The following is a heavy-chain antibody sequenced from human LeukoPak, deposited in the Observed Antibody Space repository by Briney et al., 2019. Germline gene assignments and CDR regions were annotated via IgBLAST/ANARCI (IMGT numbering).Heavy chain of an antibody. CDR2: IKQDGSEK. Sequence: GGSLRLSCAASGFTFSSYWMSWVRQAPGKGLEWVANIKQDGSEKYYVDSVKGRFTISRDNAKNSLYLQMNGLGAEDTAVYYCARELNGYGYYFFDYWGPGTLVTVSS. J-gene: IGHJ4*02. D-gene: IGHD3-16*01. V-gene: IGHV3-7*01. CDR3: ARELNGYGYYFFDY. CDR1: GFTFSSYW.